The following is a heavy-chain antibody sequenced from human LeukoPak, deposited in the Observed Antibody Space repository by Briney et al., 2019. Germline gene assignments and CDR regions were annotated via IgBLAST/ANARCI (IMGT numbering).Heavy chain of an antibody. CDR2: IKEDGSEK. Sequence: GGSLRLSCAASGFTLSSYWMSWVRQAPGRGLEWVANIKEDGSEKYYVDSVKGRFTISRDNARNSLYLQMNSLRVEDTAVYYCARGPMTIISIGGQGTQVTVSS. D-gene: IGHD4/OR15-4a*01. J-gene: IGHJ4*02. CDR3: ARGPMTIISI. CDR1: GFTLSSYW. V-gene: IGHV3-7*01.